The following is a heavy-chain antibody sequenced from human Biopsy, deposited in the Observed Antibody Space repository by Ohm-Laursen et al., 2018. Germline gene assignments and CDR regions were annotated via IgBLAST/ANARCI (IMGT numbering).Heavy chain of an antibody. D-gene: IGHD2-8*02. V-gene: IGHV3-74*03. CDR2: INSNGRST. CDR3: ASYDEAGGYFAY. CDR1: GFTFSTYW. Sequence: SLRLSCAASGFTFSTYWMQWVRQAPGKGLVWVSRINSNGRSTAYADSVKGRFTISRDNAKNTLYLQLNSLRAEDTALYYCASYDEAGGYFAYWGQGALVTVSS. J-gene: IGHJ4*02.